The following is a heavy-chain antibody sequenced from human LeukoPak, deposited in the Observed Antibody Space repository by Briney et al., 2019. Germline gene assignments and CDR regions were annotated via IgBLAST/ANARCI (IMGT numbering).Heavy chain of an antibody. CDR2: IYYSGST. CDR1: GGSISSYY. V-gene: IGHV4-59*01. CDR3: ARWSSDAFDI. D-gene: IGHD2-15*01. Sequence: KSSETLSLTCIVSGGSISSYYWSWIRQPPGKGLEWIGYIYYSGSTNYNPSLKSRVTISVDTSKNQFSLKLSSVTAADTAVYYCARWSSDAFDIWGQGTMVTVSS. J-gene: IGHJ3*02.